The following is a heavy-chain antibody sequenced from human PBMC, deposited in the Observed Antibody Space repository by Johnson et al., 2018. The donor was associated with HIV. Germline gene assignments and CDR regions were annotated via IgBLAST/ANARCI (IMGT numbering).Heavy chain of an antibody. J-gene: IGHJ3*02. D-gene: IGHD6-13*01. CDR3: AKCFWGSSLIDVFDM. CDR2: IYSGGST. Sequence: VQLVESGGGLIQPGGSPRLSCAASGFTVSSNYMSWVRQAPGKGLEWVSLIYSGGSTYYADSVKGRFTISRDNSKNTLYLQMNSLRAEDTAVYYCAKCFWGSSLIDVFDMWGQGTMVTVSS. CDR1: GFTVSSNY. V-gene: IGHV3-53*01.